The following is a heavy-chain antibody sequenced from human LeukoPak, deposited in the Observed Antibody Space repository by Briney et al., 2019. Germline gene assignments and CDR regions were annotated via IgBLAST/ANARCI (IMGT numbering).Heavy chain of an antibody. D-gene: IGHD6-13*01. Sequence: PSETLSLTCTVSGGSISSYYWSWIRQPPGKGLEWIGYMYYSGSTNYNPSLKSRVTISVDTSKNQFSLKLSSVTAADTAVYYCARESTYSRLSAYFDYWGQGTLVTVSS. V-gene: IGHV4-59*01. J-gene: IGHJ4*02. CDR2: MYYSGST. CDR1: GGSISSYY. CDR3: ARESTYSRLSAYFDY.